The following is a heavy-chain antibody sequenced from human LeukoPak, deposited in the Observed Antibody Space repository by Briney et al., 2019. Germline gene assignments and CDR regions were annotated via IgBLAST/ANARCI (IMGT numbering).Heavy chain of an antibody. Sequence: GASVKVSCKASGGTFSSYAISWVRQAPGQGLEWMGGIIPIFGTANYAQKFQGRVTITADESTSTAYMELSSLRSEDTAVYYCARVFPRNTYYGSGSTYYYYGMDVWGQGTTVTVSS. D-gene: IGHD3-10*01. V-gene: IGHV1-69*01. J-gene: IGHJ6*02. CDR1: GGTFSSYA. CDR3: ARVFPRNTYYGSGSTYYYYGMDV. CDR2: IIPIFGTA.